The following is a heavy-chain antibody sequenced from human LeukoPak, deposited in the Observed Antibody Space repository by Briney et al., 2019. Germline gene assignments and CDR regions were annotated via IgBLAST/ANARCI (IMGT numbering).Heavy chain of an antibody. CDR1: GCSISSYY. Sequence: SETLSLTCTVSGCSISSYYWSWIRQPAGKGLEGIGRIYTSKSTNYNPSLKSRVTMSVDTSKNQLSLKLSSVTAADTAVYYCARAVPLKGPIGSSYYFDYWGQGTLVTVSS. J-gene: IGHJ4*02. CDR2: IYTSKST. D-gene: IGHD3-10*01. CDR3: ARAVPLKGPIGSSYYFDY. V-gene: IGHV4-4*07.